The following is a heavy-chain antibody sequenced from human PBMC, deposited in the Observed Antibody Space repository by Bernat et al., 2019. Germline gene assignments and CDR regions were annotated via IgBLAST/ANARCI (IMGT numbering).Heavy chain of an antibody. CDR2: TIPIFGTA. D-gene: IGHD2-15*01. CDR1: GGTFSSYA. CDR3: ARFPIELGYCSGGSCYSGDAFDI. J-gene: IGHJ3*02. Sequence: QVQLVQSGAEVKKPGSSVKVSCKASGGTFSSYAISWVRQAPGQGLEWMGGTIPIFGTANYAQKFQGRVTITADKSTSTASMELSSLRSEDTAVYYCARFPIELGYCSGGSCYSGDAFDIWGQGTMVTVSS. V-gene: IGHV1-69*06.